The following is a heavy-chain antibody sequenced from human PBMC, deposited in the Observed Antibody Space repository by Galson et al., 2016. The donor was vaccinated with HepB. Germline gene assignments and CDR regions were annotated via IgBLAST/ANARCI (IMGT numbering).Heavy chain of an antibody. CDR3: ASLYSSSSNYYYGMDV. V-gene: IGHV3-48*01. D-gene: IGHD6-6*01. J-gene: IGHJ6*02. Sequence: SLRLSCAASGFTFSSYSMNWVRQAPGKGLEWVSYISSSSSTIYYADSVKGRFTISRDNAKNSLYLQMNSLRAEDTAVYYCASLYSSSSNYYYGMDVWGRGTTVTVSS. CDR2: ISSSSSTI. CDR1: GFTFSSYS.